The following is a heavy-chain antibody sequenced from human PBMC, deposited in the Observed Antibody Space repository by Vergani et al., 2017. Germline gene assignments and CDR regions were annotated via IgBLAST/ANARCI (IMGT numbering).Heavy chain of an antibody. CDR2: INPNSGGI. Sequence: QGHLVQSQSEVKKPGASVKVSCKASGYTFTDYYIHWVRQAPGQGFEWMGSINPNSGGIKYGQKFKGRVTMTSDTSISTVYMDVDRLRSDDTAVYYCTRFGSPVAGIHYYYYYGMDVWGQGTTVTVSS. CDR1: GYTFTDYY. V-gene: IGHV1-2*02. CDR3: TRFGSPVAGIHYYYYYGMDV. D-gene: IGHD6-19*01. J-gene: IGHJ6*02.